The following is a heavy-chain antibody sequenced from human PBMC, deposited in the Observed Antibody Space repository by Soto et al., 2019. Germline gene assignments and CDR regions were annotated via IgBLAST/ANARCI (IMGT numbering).Heavy chain of an antibody. CDR2: INHSGST. Sequence: SETLSLTCAVYGGSFSGYYWSWIRQPPGKGLEWIGEINHSGSTNYNPSLKSRVTISVDTSKNQFSLKLSSVTAADTAVYYCARGPLLRFLEWLSEKNWFDPWGQGTLVTVSS. D-gene: IGHD3-3*01. V-gene: IGHV4-34*01. J-gene: IGHJ5*02. CDR3: ARGPLLRFLEWLSEKNWFDP. CDR1: GGSFSGYY.